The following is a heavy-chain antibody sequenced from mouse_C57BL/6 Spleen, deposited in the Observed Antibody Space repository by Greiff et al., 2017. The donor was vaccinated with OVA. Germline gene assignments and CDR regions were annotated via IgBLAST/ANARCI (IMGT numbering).Heavy chain of an antibody. CDR2: IHPNSGST. CDR1: GYTFTSSW. D-gene: IGHD4-1*01. J-gene: IGHJ2*01. CDR3: ARGTFNWDYFDY. V-gene: IGHV1-64*01. Sequence: QVQLKQPGAELVKPGASVKLSCKASGYTFTSSWMHWLKQRPGQGLEWIGMIHPNSGSTNYNEKFKSKATLTVDKSSSTAYMQLSSLTSEDSAVYYCARGTFNWDYFDYWGQGTTLTVSS.